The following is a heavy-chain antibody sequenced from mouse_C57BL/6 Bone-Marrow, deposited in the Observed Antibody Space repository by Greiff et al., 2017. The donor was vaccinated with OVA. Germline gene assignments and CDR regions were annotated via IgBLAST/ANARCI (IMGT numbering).Heavy chain of an antibody. D-gene: IGHD1-1*01. V-gene: IGHV1-19*01. Sequence: EVQLQQSGPVLVKPGASVKMSCKASGYTFTDYYMNWVKQSHGKSLEWIGVINPYNGGTSYNQKFKGKATLTVDKSSSTAYMELNSLTSEDSAVYYCARGGGSSQPYYAMDYWGQGTSVTVSS. CDR1: GYTFTDYY. CDR3: ARGGGSSQPYYAMDY. CDR2: INPYNGGT. J-gene: IGHJ4*01.